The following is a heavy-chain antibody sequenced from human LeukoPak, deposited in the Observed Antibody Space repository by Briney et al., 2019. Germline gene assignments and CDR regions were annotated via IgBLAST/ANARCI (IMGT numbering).Heavy chain of an antibody. D-gene: IGHD2-2*01. V-gene: IGHV1-8*01. CDR2: MNPNSGNT. J-gene: IGHJ4*02. CDR1: GYTFTSYD. CDR3: ARAERDCSGSTCLYYFDY. Sequence: ASVKVSCKASGYTFTSYDINWVRQAAGQGLEWVGWMNPNSGNTGYAQKFQGRVTMTRNTSISTAYMDLSSLTSEDTAVYYCARAERDCSGSTCLYYFDYWGPETLVTVSS.